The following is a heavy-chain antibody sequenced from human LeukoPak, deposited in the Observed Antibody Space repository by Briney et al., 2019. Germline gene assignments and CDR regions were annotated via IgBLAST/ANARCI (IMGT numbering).Heavy chain of an antibody. CDR1: GFTFSDHY. V-gene: IGHV3-72*01. CDR2: IKHKADSYTT. Sequence: PGGSLRLSCAASGFTFSDHYMDWVRQAPGKGLEWVGRIKHKADSYTTEYAASVKGRFTISRDDSKNSLYVQMNSLKTKDTAVYYCVRLWDRWFDSWGQGTLVTVSS. J-gene: IGHJ5*01. CDR3: VRLWDRWFDS. D-gene: IGHD1-14*01.